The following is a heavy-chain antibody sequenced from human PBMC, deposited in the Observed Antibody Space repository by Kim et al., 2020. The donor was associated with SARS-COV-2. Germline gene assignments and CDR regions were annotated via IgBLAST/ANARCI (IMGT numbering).Heavy chain of an antibody. V-gene: IGHV4-59*01. J-gene: IGHJ4*02. CDR1: GGSISSYY. Sequence: SETLSLTCTVSGGSISSYYWSWIRQPPGKGLEWIGYIYYTGSTNYNPSLKSRVTISVDTSKNQFSLKLSSVTAADTAVYYCARAARFGTWDYWGQGTLVTVSS. CDR3: ARAARFGTWDY. CDR2: IYYTGST. D-gene: IGHD1-1*01.